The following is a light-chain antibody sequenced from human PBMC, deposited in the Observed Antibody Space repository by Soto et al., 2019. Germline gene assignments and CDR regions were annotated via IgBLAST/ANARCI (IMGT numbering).Light chain of an antibody. Sequence: QAVVTQDPSLTVSPGGTVTLTCASSTGAVTSGYYPNWFQQKPGQAPRPLIYSTSNKHSWTPARFSGSLLGGKAALTLSGVPPEDAAEYYCLLYYGGAQLVFGGGTKVSVL. CDR3: LLYYGGAQLV. J-gene: IGLJ3*02. CDR2: STS. CDR1: TGAVTSGYY. V-gene: IGLV7-43*01.